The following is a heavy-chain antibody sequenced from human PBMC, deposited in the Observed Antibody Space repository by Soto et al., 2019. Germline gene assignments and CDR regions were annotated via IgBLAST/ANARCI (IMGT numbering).Heavy chain of an antibody. CDR3: ARGVAGSGFDL. Sequence: TLSLTCAISGDSVSSNSAAWNWIRSSPSRGLEWLGRTYYRSNWRHDYAVSVKSRITVNPDTSKNHFSLQLNSVTPDDTAVYYCARGVAGSGFDLWGQGTLVTVSS. CDR1: GDSVSSNSAA. CDR2: TYYRSNWRH. J-gene: IGHJ4*02. D-gene: IGHD6-19*01. V-gene: IGHV6-1*01.